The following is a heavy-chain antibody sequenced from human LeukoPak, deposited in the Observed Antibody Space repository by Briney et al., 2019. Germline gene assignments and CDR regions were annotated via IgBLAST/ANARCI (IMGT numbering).Heavy chain of an antibody. CDR1: GFTFSDYY. CDR3: AREPDIVGASGYFDY. V-gene: IGHV3-11*04. Sequence: TGGSLRLSCAASGFTFSDYYMSWIRQAPGKGLEWVSYISSSGSTIYYADSVKGRFTISRDNAKNSLYLQMNSLRAEDTAVYYCAREPDIVGASGYFDYWGQGTLVTVSS. CDR2: ISSSGSTI. D-gene: IGHD1-26*01. J-gene: IGHJ4*02.